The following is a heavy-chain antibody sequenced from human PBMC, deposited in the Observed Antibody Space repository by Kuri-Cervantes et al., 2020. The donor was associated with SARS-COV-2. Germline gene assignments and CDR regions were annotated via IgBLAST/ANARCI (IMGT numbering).Heavy chain of an antibody. Sequence: GGSLRLSCVASGFTFSAYTLNWVRQAPGKGLEWVSSITRSSVYISYADSLKGRFTISRDNAKNSLYLQMNSLRAEDTAVYYCAKDWGSGSYSDAFDIWGQGTMVTVSS. D-gene: IGHD1-26*01. V-gene: IGHV3-21*01. CDR2: ITRSSVYI. J-gene: IGHJ3*02. CDR3: AKDWGSGSYSDAFDI. CDR1: GFTFSAYT.